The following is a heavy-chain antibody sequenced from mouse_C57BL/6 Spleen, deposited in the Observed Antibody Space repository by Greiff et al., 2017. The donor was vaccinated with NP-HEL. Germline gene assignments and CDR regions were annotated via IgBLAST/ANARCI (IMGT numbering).Heavy chain of an antibody. D-gene: IGHD2-3*01. CDR2: IYPGSGNT. V-gene: IGHV1-76*01. CDR1: GYTFTDYY. Sequence: QVQLKESGAELVRPGASVKLSCKASGYTFTDYYINWVKQRPGQGLEWIARIYPGSGNTYYNEKFKGKATLTAEKSSSTAYMQLSSLTSEDSAVYFCAREKDGYWGYWGQGTTLTVSS. J-gene: IGHJ2*01. CDR3: AREKDGYWGY.